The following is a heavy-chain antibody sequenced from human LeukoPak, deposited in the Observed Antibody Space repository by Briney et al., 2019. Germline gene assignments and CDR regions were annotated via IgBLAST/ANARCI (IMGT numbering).Heavy chain of an antibody. V-gene: IGHV3-23*01. CDR2: ISDSGGST. D-gene: IGHD6-19*01. J-gene: IGHJ5*02. Sequence: GGSLRLSCAASGFTFSNYDMSWVRQAPGRGLEWVSSISDSGGSTYYADSVKGRFTISRDNSKNTLYLQMTNLRAADTAVYYCAKDLSRAVAADWFDPWDQGSLVTVSS. CDR1: GFTFSNYD. CDR3: AKDLSRAVAADWFDP.